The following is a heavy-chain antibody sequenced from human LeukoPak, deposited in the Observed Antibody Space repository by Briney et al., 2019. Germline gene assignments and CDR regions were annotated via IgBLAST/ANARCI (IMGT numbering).Heavy chain of an antibody. J-gene: IGHJ4*02. D-gene: IGHD2-2*02. CDR2: IGSSGGGI. V-gene: IGHV3-23*01. Sequence: GGSLRLSCAASGFTFSTYTMYWVRHPPGKRLEWVSIIGSSGGGIHYADSVKGRFTISRDNSKSTLYLQMNSLRAEDTAVYYCAKGYCSSSTCYTPLDYWGQGTLVTVSS. CDR1: GFTFSTYT. CDR3: AKGYCSSSTCYTPLDY.